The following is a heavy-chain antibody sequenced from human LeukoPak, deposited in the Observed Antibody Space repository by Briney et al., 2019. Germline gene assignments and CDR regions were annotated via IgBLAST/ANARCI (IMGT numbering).Heavy chain of an antibody. Sequence: PGGSLRLSCAAPGFTFSIYWMHCVRHAPGKGLVWVSRINSDGSGTSYAESVKGRFTISRDNAKNTLYLQMNSLRAEYTAVYYCARDRAYYDILTGYFRNDAFDIWGQGTMVTVSS. CDR1: GFTFSIYW. CDR2: INSDGSGT. D-gene: IGHD3-9*01. CDR3: ARDRAYYDILTGYFRNDAFDI. J-gene: IGHJ3*02. V-gene: IGHV3-74*01.